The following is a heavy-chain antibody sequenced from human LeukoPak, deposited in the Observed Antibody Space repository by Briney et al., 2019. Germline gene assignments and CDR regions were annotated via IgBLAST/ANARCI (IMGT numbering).Heavy chain of an antibody. D-gene: IGHD2-2*01. CDR3: ARDRPAAFYYMDV. J-gene: IGHJ6*03. Sequence: GGSLRLSCAASGFTFSSYSMNWVRQAPGKGLEWFSSISSSSSYIYYADSVKGRFTISRDNAKNSLYLQMNSLRAEDTAVYYCARDRPAAFYYMDVWGKGTTVTVSS. V-gene: IGHV3-21*01. CDR1: GFTFSSYS. CDR2: ISSSSSYI.